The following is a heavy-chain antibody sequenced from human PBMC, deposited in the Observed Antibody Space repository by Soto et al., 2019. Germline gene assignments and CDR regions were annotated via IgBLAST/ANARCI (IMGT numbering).Heavy chain of an antibody. D-gene: IGHD6-13*01. CDR2: ISYDGSNK. Sequence: PGGSLRLSCVASGFIFSSYGMHWVRQAPGKGLEWVAVISYDGSNKYYADSVKGRFTISRDNSKNTLYLQMNSLRPEDTAVYYCAKDVSIAAADYYFDCRGQGTLVTVSS. V-gene: IGHV3-30*18. CDR3: AKDVSIAAADYYFDC. CDR1: GFIFSSYG. J-gene: IGHJ4*02.